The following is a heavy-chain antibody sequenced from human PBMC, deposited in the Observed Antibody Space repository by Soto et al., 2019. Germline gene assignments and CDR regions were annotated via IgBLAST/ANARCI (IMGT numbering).Heavy chain of an antibody. CDR3: ARDPIHHNPPSDY. J-gene: IGHJ4*02. V-gene: IGHV3-66*01. D-gene: IGHD2-2*02. CDR2: IYSGGST. Sequence: EVQLVESGGGLVQPGGSLRLSCAASGFTVSSNYMSWVRQAPGKGLEWVSVIYSGGSTYYADSVKGRFTISRDNSKNTLYLQMNSLRAEDTAVYYCARDPIHHNPPSDYWGQGTLVTVSS. CDR1: GFTVSSNY.